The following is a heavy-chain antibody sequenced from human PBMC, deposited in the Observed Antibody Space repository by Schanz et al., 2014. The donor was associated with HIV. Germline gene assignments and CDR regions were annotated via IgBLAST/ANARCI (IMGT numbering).Heavy chain of an antibody. CDR2: IKLDGSEK. CDR3: ARDYHWNWFDP. CDR1: GFTFKTYW. Sequence: EGQLVKSGGGLVQPGGSLRLSCAASGFTFKTYWMSWVRQAPGKGLEWLANIKLDGSEKYYVDSVKGRFTISRDNTKNSLYLQMNSLRAEDTAVYYCARDYHWNWFDPWGQGTLVTVSS. D-gene: IGHD1-20*01. J-gene: IGHJ5*02. V-gene: IGHV3-7*01.